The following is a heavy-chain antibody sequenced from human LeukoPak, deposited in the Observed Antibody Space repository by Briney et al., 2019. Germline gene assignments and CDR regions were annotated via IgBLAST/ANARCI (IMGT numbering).Heavy chain of an antibody. J-gene: IGHJ2*01. D-gene: IGHD2-2*01. V-gene: IGHV4-30-2*01. CDR3: ARDSGGYCSSTSCRRYWYFDL. Sequence: PSETLSLTCAVSGGSISSGGYSWSWIRRPPGKGLEWIGYIYHSGSTCYNPSLKSRVTISVDRSKNQFSLKLSSVTAADTAVYYCARDSGGYCSSTSCRRYWYFDLWGRGTLVTVSS. CDR1: GGSISSGGYS. CDR2: IYHSGST.